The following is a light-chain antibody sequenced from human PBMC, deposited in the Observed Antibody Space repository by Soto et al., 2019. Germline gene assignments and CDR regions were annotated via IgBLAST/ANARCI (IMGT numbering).Light chain of an antibody. CDR1: SSNIGNNY. V-gene: IGLV1-51*01. CDR3: GTWDYSLNAYV. Sequence: QSVLTQPPSVSAAPGQKVTISCSGSSSNIGNNYVSWYQQLPGTAPKLLIYDNNKRPSGIPDRFSGSKSGTSATLGITGLQTGDEADYYCGTWDYSLNAYVFGTGTKLTVL. J-gene: IGLJ1*01. CDR2: DNN.